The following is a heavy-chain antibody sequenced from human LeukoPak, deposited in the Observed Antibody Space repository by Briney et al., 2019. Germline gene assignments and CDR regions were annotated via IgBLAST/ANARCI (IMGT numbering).Heavy chain of an antibody. CDR3: ARHSTKYYDSSGYYHY. CDR1: GSRFTSYW. D-gene: IGHD3-22*01. J-gene: IGHJ4*02. V-gene: IGHV5-51*01. Sequence: GASLKISCKGSGSRFTSYWIGWVRQMPGKGLEWMGIIYPGDSDTRYSPSFQGQVTISADKSISTAYLQWSSLKASDTAMYYCARHSTKYYDSSGYYHYWGQGTLVTVSS. CDR2: IYPGDSDT.